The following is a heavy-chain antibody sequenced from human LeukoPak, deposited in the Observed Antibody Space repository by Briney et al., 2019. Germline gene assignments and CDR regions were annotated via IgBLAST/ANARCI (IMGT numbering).Heavy chain of an antibody. Sequence: PSETLSLTCAVYGVSFSGYYWSWIRQPPGKGLEWIGEINHSGSTNYNPSLKSRVTISVDTSKNQFSLKLSSVTAADTAVYYCARAPGTMIVVGTAHYFDYWGQGTLVTVSS. V-gene: IGHV4-34*01. CDR3: ARAPGTMIVVGTAHYFDY. J-gene: IGHJ4*02. CDR1: GVSFSGYY. CDR2: INHSGST. D-gene: IGHD3-22*01.